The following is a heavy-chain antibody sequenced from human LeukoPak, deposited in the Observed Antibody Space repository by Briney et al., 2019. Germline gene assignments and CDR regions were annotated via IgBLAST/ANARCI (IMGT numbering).Heavy chain of an antibody. D-gene: IGHD4-11*01. Sequence: PSETLSLTCTVSGGSISNYYWSWIRQPPGKGLEWIGYIYYSGSTNYNPSPKSRVTISVDTSKNQFSLKLSSVTAADTAVYYCARDRQLYFDYWGQGTLVTVSS. J-gene: IGHJ4*02. CDR2: IYYSGST. CDR3: ARDRQLYFDY. CDR1: GGSISNYY. V-gene: IGHV4-59*01.